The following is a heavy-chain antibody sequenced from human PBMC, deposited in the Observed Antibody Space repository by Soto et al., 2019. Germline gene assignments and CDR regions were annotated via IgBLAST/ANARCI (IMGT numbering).Heavy chain of an antibody. Sequence: SVKVSCKASGFTFTSSSVQWVRQARGQRLEWIGWIVVGSGNTNYAQKFQERVTITRDMSTSTAYMELSSLRSEDTAVYYCAAEGYCSGGSCSYGMDVWGQGTTVTVSS. CDR3: AAEGYCSGGSCSYGMDV. CDR2: IVVGSGNT. CDR1: GFTFTSSS. V-gene: IGHV1-58*01. D-gene: IGHD2-15*01. J-gene: IGHJ6*02.